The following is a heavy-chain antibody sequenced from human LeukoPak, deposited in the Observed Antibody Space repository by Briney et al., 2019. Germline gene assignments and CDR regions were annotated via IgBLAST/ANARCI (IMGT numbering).Heavy chain of an antibody. CDR1: GGSISSYY. Sequence: MPSETLTLTCSVSGGSISSYYGSWIRQPPQKALEWSGYIYYSGCTNYNPSLKSPLTISVDMSKNQFSLKLSSVTAADTAVYYCARAYYDSSGAYYYYYYMDVWGKGTTVTVSS. V-gene: IGHV4-59*01. D-gene: IGHD3-22*01. CDR2: IYYSGCT. CDR3: ARAYYDSSGAYYYYYYMDV. J-gene: IGHJ6*03.